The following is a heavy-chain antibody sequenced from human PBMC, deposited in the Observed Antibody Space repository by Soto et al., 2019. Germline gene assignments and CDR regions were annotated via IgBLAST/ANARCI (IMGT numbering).Heavy chain of an antibody. CDR2: IYYSGST. CDR1: GGSISSGGYY. D-gene: IGHD3-3*01. V-gene: IGHV4-31*03. J-gene: IGHJ6*02. CDR3: AGRGGLRFLEWLPAMDV. Sequence: PSDTLSLTCTVSGGSISSGGYYWSWIRQHPGKGLEWIGYIYYSGSTYYNPSLKSRVTISVDTSKNQFSLKLSSVTAADTAVYYCAGRGGLRFLEWLPAMDVWGQGTTVTVSS.